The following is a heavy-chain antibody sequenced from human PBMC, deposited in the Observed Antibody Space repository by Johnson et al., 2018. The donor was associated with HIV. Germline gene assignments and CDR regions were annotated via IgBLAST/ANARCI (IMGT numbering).Heavy chain of an antibody. D-gene: IGHD6-13*01. J-gene: IGHJ3*02. CDR3: ARDSSSWYHDAFDI. CDR2: IYSGGST. CDR1: GFTVSSNY. Sequence: EVQLVESGGGLVQPGGSLRLSCAASGFTVSSNYMSWVRQAPGKGLEWVSVIYSGGSTYYADSVKGRFTISRDNSKNTLYLQMNSLRAEDTAVYYCARDSSSWYHDAFDIWGQGTMVTVSS. V-gene: IGHV3-66*01.